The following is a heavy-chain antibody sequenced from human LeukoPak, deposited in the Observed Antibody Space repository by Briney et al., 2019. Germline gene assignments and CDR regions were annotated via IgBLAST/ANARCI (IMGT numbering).Heavy chain of an antibody. D-gene: IGHD6-13*01. J-gene: IGHJ4*02. Sequence: SETLSLTCTVSGGSISRDYWSWIRQPPGKGLEWIGYIYYTGSTNFNPSLKSRVTISVDTSKNQFSLKLSSVTAADTAVYYCARDRPGGSSLDYWGQGTLVTVSS. V-gene: IGHV4-59*01. CDR2: IYYTGST. CDR1: GGSISRDY. CDR3: ARDRPGGSSLDY.